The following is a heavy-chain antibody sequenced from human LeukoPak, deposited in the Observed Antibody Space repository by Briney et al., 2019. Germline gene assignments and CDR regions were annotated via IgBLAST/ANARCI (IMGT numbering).Heavy chain of an antibody. J-gene: IGHJ3*02. CDR1: GYTFTGYY. Sequence: GAPVKVSCKASGYTFTGYYMHWVRQAPGQGLEWMGWINPNSGGTNYAQKFQGRVTMTRDTSISTAYMELSRLRSDDTAVYYCASETTVTTADAFDIWGQGTMVTVSS. CDR2: INPNSGGT. CDR3: ASETTVTTADAFDI. V-gene: IGHV1-2*02. D-gene: IGHD4-17*01.